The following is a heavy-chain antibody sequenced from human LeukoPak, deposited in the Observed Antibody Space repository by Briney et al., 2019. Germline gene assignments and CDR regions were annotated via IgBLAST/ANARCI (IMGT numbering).Heavy chain of an antibody. CDR1: GFTLRKYG. CDR2: LWYDGSNK. J-gene: IGHJ4*02. V-gene: IGHV3-33*01. D-gene: IGHD2-2*02. CDR3: ARDFIPAAIAAAFDY. Sequence: GALGLSWAASGFTLRKYGMHWVRQAPGQGLEWVAVLWYDGSNKYYADSVKGRFTISRDNSKNTLYLQMNSLRAEDTAVYYCARDFIPAAIAAAFDYWGQGTLVTVSS.